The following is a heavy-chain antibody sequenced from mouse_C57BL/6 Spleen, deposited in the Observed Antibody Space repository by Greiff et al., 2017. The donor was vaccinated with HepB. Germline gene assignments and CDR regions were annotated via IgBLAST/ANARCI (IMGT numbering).Heavy chain of an antibody. D-gene: IGHD2-2*01. CDR2: ISSGSSTI. CDR3: ARPRYGYDGGFYAMDY. CDR1: GFTFSDYG. Sequence: EVKLMESGGGLVKPGGSLKLSCAASGFTFSDYGMHWVRQAPEKGLEWVAYISSGSSTIYYADTVKGRFTISRDNAKTTLFLQMTSLRSEDTAMYYCARPRYGYDGGFYAMDYWGQGTSVTVSS. V-gene: IGHV5-17*01. J-gene: IGHJ4*01.